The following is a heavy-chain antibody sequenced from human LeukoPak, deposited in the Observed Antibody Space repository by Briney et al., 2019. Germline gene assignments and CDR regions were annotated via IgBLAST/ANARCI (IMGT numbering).Heavy chain of an antibody. V-gene: IGHV3-23*01. CDR3: AKDPSHYGYYGDYGPSFDY. CDR2: ISGSGGST. J-gene: IGHJ4*02. Sequence: GGSLRLSCAASGFTFSSYAMSWVRQAPGKGPEWVSAISGSGGSTYYADSVKGRFTISRDNSKNTLYLQMNSLRAEDTAVYYCAKDPSHYGYYGDYGPSFDYWGQGTLVTVSS. D-gene: IGHD4-17*01. CDR1: GFTFSSYA.